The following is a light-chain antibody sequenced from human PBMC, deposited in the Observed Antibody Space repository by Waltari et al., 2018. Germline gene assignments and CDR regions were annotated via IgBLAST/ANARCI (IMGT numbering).Light chain of an antibody. Sequence: QPVLTQPPSVFGTPGQRVITSCSGSTSTIGIKTGNCYQQLPGTAPKLLIYSNDQRPSGIPDRFSGSKSGSSASLAISGLQSEDEAEYHCAAWDGSLNAYVFGGGTKVTVL. CDR2: SND. CDR3: AAWDGSLNAYV. V-gene: IGLV1-44*01. J-gene: IGLJ1*01. CDR1: TSTIGIKT.